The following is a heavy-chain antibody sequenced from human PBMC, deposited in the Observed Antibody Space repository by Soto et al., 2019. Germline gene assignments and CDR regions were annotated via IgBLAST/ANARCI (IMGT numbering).Heavy chain of an antibody. CDR2: TYYRSKWYY. J-gene: IGHJ5*02. CDR3: ARDSIPGVLRYLGPKRAGVFDP. Sequence: PSQTLSLTCAISGDSVSSNRVVWNWIRQSPSRGLEWLGRTYYRSKWYYEYAESVKSRIAINPDTSKNQFSLQLNSVTPEDTAVYYCARDSIPGVLRYLGPKRAGVFDPCGQGTLVTVSS. V-gene: IGHV6-1*01. CDR1: GDSVSSNRVV. D-gene: IGHD3-9*01.